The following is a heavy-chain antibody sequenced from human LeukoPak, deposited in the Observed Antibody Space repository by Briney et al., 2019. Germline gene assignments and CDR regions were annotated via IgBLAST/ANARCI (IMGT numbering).Heavy chain of an antibody. CDR2: IHFTGST. CDR3: AREWSAFDH. D-gene: IGHD2-15*01. J-gene: IGHJ4*02. Sequence: SETLSLTCTVSGGSISTYYWSWIRRPPGKGLEWIGFIHFTGSTDYNPSLKSRATVSVDMSKNQLSLILNSLTAADTAVYYCAREWSAFDHWGQGILVTVSS. CDR1: GGSISTYY. V-gene: IGHV4-59*01.